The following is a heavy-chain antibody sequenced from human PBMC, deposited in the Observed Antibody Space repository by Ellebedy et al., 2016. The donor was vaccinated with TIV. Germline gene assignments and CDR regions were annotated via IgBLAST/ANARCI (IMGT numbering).Heavy chain of an antibody. CDR3: ARDLYQVTYGYGDHAFDI. CDR1: GFTFSSYS. D-gene: IGHD4-17*01. J-gene: IGHJ3*02. CDR2: ISSSSSTI. Sequence: PGGSLRLSCAASGFTFSSYSMNWVRQAPGKGLEWVSYISSSSSTIYYADSVKGRFTISRDNAKNSLYLQMNSLRAEDTAVYYCARDLYQVTYGYGDHAFDIWGQGTMVTVSS. V-gene: IGHV3-48*01.